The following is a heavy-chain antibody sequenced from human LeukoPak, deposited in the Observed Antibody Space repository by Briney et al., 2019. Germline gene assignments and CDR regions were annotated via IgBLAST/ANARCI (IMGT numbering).Heavy chain of an antibody. Sequence: PGGSLRLSCAASGFTVSGTHMSWVRQAPGKGLEWVSAMYTGGTTYYADPVQGRFTISRDNSKNTLYLQMNSLRAEDTAVYYCAKDEATSGGGLASWGQGTLVTVSS. D-gene: IGHD3-16*01. J-gene: IGHJ4*02. CDR2: MYTGGTT. CDR1: GFTVSGTH. CDR3: AKDEATSGGGLAS. V-gene: IGHV3-53*01.